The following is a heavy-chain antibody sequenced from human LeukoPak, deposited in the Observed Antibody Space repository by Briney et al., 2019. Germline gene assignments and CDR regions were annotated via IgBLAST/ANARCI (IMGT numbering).Heavy chain of an antibody. Sequence: GGSLRLSCAASGFTFSSYAMSWVRQAPGKGLEWVSAISGSGGSTYYADSEKGRFTISRDNSKDTLYLQMDSLRTEDTAVYYCARGSGRIAAGGSEHYWGQGTLVTVSS. CDR1: GFTFSSYA. V-gene: IGHV3-23*01. D-gene: IGHD6-13*01. J-gene: IGHJ4*02. CDR3: ARGSGRIAAGGSEHY. CDR2: ISGSGGST.